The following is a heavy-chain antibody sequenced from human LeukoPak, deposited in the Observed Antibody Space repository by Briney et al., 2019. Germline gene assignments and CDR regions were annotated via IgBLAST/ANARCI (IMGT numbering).Heavy chain of an antibody. Sequence: EASVKVSCKASGYTFTSYDINWVRQATGQGLEWMGWMNPNSGNTGYAQKFQGRVTITRNTSISTAYMELSSLRSEDTAVYYCARGTYYYDKNAFDIWGQGTMVTVSS. V-gene: IGHV1-8*03. J-gene: IGHJ3*02. CDR2: MNPNSGNT. D-gene: IGHD3-22*01. CDR3: ARGTYYYDKNAFDI. CDR1: GYTFTSYD.